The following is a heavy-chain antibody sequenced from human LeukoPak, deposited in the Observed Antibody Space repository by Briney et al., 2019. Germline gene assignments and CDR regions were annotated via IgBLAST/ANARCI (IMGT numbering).Heavy chain of an antibody. CDR3: ASVRTGTTAY. D-gene: IGHD1-1*01. CDR2: INHSGST. CDR1: GGSFSGYY. J-gene: IGHJ4*02. V-gene: IGHV4-34*01. Sequence: SETLSLTCAVYGGSFSGYYWSWIRQPPGKGLEWIGEINHSGSTNYNPSLKSRVTISVDTSKNQFSLKLSSVTAADTAVYYCASVRTGTTAYWGQGTLVTVSS.